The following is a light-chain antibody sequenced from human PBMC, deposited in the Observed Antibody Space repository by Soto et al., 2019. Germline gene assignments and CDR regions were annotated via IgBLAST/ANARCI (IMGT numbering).Light chain of an antibody. CDR3: QQSNAYPWT. CDR1: QTISSW. V-gene: IGKV1-5*03. Sequence: DIQMTQSPSTLSGSVGERVTITCRASQTISSWLAWYQQKPGKAPKLLVYKASTLKSGVPSRFSGSGSGTEFTLTISSLQPDDFATYYCQQSNAYPWTFGHGTKLDIK. J-gene: IGKJ1*01. CDR2: KAS.